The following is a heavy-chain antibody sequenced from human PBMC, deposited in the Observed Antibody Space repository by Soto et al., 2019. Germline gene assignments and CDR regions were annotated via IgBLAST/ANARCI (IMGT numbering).Heavy chain of an antibody. V-gene: IGHV1-46*01. J-gene: IGHJ5*02. CDR1: GDTFTSYY. Sequence: QVRLVQSGAEVKAPGASVKVSCKAPGDTFTSYYMHWVRQAPGHGLEWMGVINPNGGSIRFAQKFQGRGNQTRDKSRSNVYMELRGLTSEDTAVYYCARSSGGVYGIIIEGPHRFSPWGQGTLVTVSS. CDR2: INPNGGSI. CDR3: ARSSGGVYGIIIEGPHRFSP. D-gene: IGHD3-16*01.